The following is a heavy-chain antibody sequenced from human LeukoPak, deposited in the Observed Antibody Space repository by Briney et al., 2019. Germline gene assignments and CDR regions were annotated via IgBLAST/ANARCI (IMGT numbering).Heavy chain of an antibody. V-gene: IGHV3-23*01. CDR2: ISGRDDST. Sequence: GGSLRLSCAASGFTFSSYEMNWVRQAPGKGLEWVSAISGRDDSTYYADSVKGRFTFSRDNSKNTLYRQMNSLRAEDTAVYYCAKLVAVAGRNYWGQGTLVTVSS. CDR3: AKLVAVAGRNY. J-gene: IGHJ4*02. CDR1: GFTFSSYE. D-gene: IGHD6-19*01.